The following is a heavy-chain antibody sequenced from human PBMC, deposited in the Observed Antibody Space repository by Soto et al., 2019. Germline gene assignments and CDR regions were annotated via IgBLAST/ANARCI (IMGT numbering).Heavy chain of an antibody. V-gene: IGHV3-30-3*01. J-gene: IGHJ3*02. D-gene: IGHD6-13*01. Sequence: QVQLVESGGGVVQPGRSLRLSCAASGFTFSSYAMHWVRQAPGKGLELVAVISYDGSNKYYADSVKGRFTISRDNSKNTLYLQMNSLRAEDTAVYYCARGSAAAGHMAFDIWGKGTMVTVSS. CDR2: ISYDGSNK. CDR3: ARGSAAAGHMAFDI. CDR1: GFTFSSYA.